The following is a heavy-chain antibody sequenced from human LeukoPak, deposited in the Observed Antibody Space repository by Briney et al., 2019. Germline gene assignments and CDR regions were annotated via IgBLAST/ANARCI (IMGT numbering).Heavy chain of an antibody. CDR1: GFSFSSYE. J-gene: IGHJ6*04. V-gene: IGHV3-48*03. Sequence: GGSLRLSCAASGFSFSSYEMNWVRQAPGKGLEWISYISASGTLPHYADSVEGRFTISRDNAKNSLYLQMNSLRGEDTAVYYCARDGTPIYSSGWVYMDVWGEGTTVTISS. D-gene: IGHD6-25*01. CDR2: ISASGTLP. CDR3: ARDGTPIYSSGWVYMDV.